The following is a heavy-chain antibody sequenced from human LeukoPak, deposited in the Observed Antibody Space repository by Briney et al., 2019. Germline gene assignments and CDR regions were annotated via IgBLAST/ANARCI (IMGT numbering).Heavy chain of an antibody. CDR1: GFTFSSFA. V-gene: IGHV3-30*04. CDR3: AKDKPIDY. J-gene: IGHJ4*02. Sequence: GGSLRLSCAASGFTFSSFAMYWVRQAPGKGLEWVAVLSYDGNNEYYADSVKGRFTISRDNSKNTVFLQMNTLRTEDTAVYFCAKDKPIDYWGQGTLVTVSS. CDR2: LSYDGNNE. D-gene: IGHD1-14*01.